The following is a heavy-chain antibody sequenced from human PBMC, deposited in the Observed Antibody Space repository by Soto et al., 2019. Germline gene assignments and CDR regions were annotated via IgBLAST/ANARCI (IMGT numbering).Heavy chain of an antibody. Sequence: SVKVSCKASGGTFSSYTISWVRQAPGQGLEWMGRIIPILGIANYAQKFQGRVTITADKSTSTAYMELSSLRSEDTAVYYCAREYYYDSSGPGFDYWGQGTLVTVSS. D-gene: IGHD3-22*01. CDR3: AREYYYDSSGPGFDY. CDR2: IIPILGIA. CDR1: GGTFSSYT. J-gene: IGHJ4*02. V-gene: IGHV1-69*04.